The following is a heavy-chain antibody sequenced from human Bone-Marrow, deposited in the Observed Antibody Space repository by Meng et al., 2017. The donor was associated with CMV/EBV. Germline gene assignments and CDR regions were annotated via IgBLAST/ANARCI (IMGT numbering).Heavy chain of an antibody. D-gene: IGHD2-2*02. CDR3: ARDSRGYCSGTRCYNYYYGMDV. Sequence: SETLSLTCTVSGGSTRSSTYYWGWIRQPPGKGLEYIGSIFYNGITYYNPSLKSRVTISVDTSKNQFSLRLSSVTAADTAVYYCARDSRGYCSGTRCYNYYYGMDVWGQGTTVNVAS. CDR2: IFYNGIT. V-gene: IGHV4-39*07. J-gene: IGHJ6*02. CDR1: GGSTRSSTYY.